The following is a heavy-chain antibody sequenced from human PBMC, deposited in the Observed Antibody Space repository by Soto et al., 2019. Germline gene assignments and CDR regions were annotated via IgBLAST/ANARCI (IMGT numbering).Heavy chain of an antibody. V-gene: IGHV3-7*03. CDR1: GFSFSDYW. J-gene: IGHJ6*02. CDR3: ARAHYYGLDV. Sequence: GGSLRLSCVASGFSFSDYWVNWVRQTPGKELEWVANIRQDGSEKKYVDSVKGRFTISRDNAKNSLYLEMNSLRVEDTAVFYCARAHYYGLDVWGQGTTVTVSS. CDR2: IRQDGSEK.